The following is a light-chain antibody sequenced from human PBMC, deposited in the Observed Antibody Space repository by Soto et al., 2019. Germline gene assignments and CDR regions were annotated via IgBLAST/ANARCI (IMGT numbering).Light chain of an antibody. CDR2: EGS. Sequence: QSVLTQPASVSGSPGQSITISCTGTSSDVGSYNLVSWYQQHPGKAPKLMIYEGSKRPSGVSNRFSGSKSGNTASLTISGLQAEDEADYYCCSYAGSSTHVVFGGGTKVTVL. CDR1: SSDVGSYNL. CDR3: CSYAGSSTHVV. J-gene: IGLJ2*01. V-gene: IGLV2-23*01.